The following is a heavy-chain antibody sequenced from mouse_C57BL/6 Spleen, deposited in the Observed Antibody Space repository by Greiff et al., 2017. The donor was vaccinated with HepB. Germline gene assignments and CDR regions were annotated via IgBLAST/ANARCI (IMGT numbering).Heavy chain of an antibody. V-gene: IGHV5-17*01. CDR3: ARQSSFPFDY. CDR1: GFTFSDYG. Sequence: DVMLVESGGGLVKPGGSLKLSCAASGFTFSDYGMHWVRQAPEKGLEWVAYISSGSSTIYYADTVKGRFTISRDNAKNTLFLQMTSLRSEDTAMYYCARQSSFPFDYWGQGTTLTVSS. J-gene: IGHJ2*01. CDR2: ISSGSSTI. D-gene: IGHD1-1*01.